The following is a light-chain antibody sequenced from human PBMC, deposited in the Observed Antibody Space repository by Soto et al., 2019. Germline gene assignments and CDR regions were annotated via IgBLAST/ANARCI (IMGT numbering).Light chain of an antibody. V-gene: IGKV1-33*01. J-gene: IGKJ4*01. CDR3: QQYDNLLT. Sequence: DIQMTQSPCSLSASVGDRVTITCQASQDISNYLNWYQQKPGKAPKLLIYDASNLETGVPSRFSGSGSGTDFTITISSLQPEDIATYYCQQYDNLLTFGGGTKVEIK. CDR2: DAS. CDR1: QDISNY.